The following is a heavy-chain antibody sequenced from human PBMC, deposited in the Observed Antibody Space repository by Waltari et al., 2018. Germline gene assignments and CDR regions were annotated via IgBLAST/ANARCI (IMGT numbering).Heavy chain of an antibody. V-gene: IGHV3-72*01. CDR2: SRDKANSYIT. J-gene: IGHJ3*02. CDR1: RFTLRDFY. Sequence: EVQVVQSGGGLVQPGGSLRLSCEASRFTLRDFYMDWVRQAPGKGLEWVGRSRDKANSYITEYAASVEGRFSISRDDSRNSLYLQMNSLKTEDTAMYYCVRAASGLDIWGQGTMVTVSS. CDR3: VRAASGLDI. D-gene: IGHD6-25*01.